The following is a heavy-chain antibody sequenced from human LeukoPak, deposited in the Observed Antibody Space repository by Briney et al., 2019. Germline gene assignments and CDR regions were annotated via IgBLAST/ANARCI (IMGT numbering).Heavy chain of an antibody. D-gene: IGHD3-22*01. CDR1: GFTFSSYS. V-gene: IGHV3-23*01. CDR3: ARGIDDRDGYQAHFDY. Sequence: GGSLGLSCAASGFTFSSYSMSWVRQAPGKGLEWVSSVIGSGGSTYYADSVKGRFTISRDNAKNSLYLQMNSLRAEDTAVYYCARGIDDRDGYQAHFDYWGQGTLVTVSS. J-gene: IGHJ4*02. CDR2: VIGSGGST.